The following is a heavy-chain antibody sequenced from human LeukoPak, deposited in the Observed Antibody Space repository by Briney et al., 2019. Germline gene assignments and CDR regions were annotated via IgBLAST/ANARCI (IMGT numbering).Heavy chain of an antibody. V-gene: IGHV4-34*01. Sequence: SETLSLTCAVYGASLHGHYWSWIRQSPGKGLEWIGEGGDRGGTKFNPSLKGRVSISADPSKNQFFLNLYSMTAADTAVYHCAMNGQSGFSFDPWGQGTLVTVSS. CDR1: GASLHGHY. CDR3: AMNGQSGFSFDP. D-gene: IGHD1-26*01. J-gene: IGHJ5*02. CDR2: GGDRGGT.